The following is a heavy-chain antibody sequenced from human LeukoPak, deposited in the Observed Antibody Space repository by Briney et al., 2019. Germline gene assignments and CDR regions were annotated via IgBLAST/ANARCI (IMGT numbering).Heavy chain of an antibody. D-gene: IGHD3-10*01. V-gene: IGHV1-18*04. Sequence: GASVKVSCKASGYTFTSYYMHWVRQAPGQGLEWMGWISAYNGNTNYAQKLQGRVTMTTDTSTSTAYMELRSLRSDDTAVYYCARESTELAGFGRDWDNEYFQHWGQGTLVTVSS. CDR3: ARESTELAGFGRDWDNEYFQH. CDR2: ISAYNGNT. J-gene: IGHJ1*01. CDR1: GYTFTSYY.